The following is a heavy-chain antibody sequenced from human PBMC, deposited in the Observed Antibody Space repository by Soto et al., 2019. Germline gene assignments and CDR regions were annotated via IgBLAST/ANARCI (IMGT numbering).Heavy chain of an antibody. CDR1: GGSFSGYY. J-gene: IGHJ6*02. V-gene: IGHV4-34*01. CDR2: INHSGST. Sequence: SETLSLTCAVYGGSFSGYYWSWIRQPPGKGLGWIGEINHSGSTNYNPSLKSRVTISVDTSKNQFSLKLSSVTAADTAVYYCARELVMYSSGWYVNYYYYGMDVWGQGTMVTVSS. D-gene: IGHD6-19*01. CDR3: ARELVMYSSGWYVNYYYYGMDV.